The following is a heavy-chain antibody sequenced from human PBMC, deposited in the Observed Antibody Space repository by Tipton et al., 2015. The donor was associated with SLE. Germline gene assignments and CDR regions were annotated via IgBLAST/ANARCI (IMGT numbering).Heavy chain of an antibody. CDR3: ARGRYCSSTSCYFYYYYYMDV. CDR2: IIPIFGTA. CDR1: GGTFSSYA. J-gene: IGHJ6*03. D-gene: IGHD2-2*01. Sequence: QLVQSGPAVKKPGSSVKVSCKASGGTFSSYAISWVRQAPGQGLEWMGGIIPIFGTAKYAQKFQGRVTITTDESTRTAYMELSTQRSEATAVYYCARGRYCSSTSCYFYYYYYMDVWGKGTAVTVSS. V-gene: IGHV1-69*05.